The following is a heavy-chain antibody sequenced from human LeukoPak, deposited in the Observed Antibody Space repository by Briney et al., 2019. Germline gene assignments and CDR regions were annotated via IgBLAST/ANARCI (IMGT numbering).Heavy chain of an antibody. V-gene: IGHV3-30*02. Sequence: GGSLRLSCAASGFTFSNYVIHWVRQAPGKGLEWVSLIRYDGSSKYYADSVRGRVTISRDNSKNTLYLQMNSLRAEDTAVYYCARYSGNYGLDYWGQGTLATVSS. CDR3: ARYSGNYGLDY. CDR1: GFTFSNYV. J-gene: IGHJ4*02. D-gene: IGHD4-17*01. CDR2: IRYDGSSK.